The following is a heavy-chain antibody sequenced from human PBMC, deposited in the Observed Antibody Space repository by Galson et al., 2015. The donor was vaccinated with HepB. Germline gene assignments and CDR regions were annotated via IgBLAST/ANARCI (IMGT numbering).Heavy chain of an antibody. CDR1: GFTFSSYA. V-gene: IGHV3-30-3*01. J-gene: IGHJ4*02. CDR2: ISYDGSNK. CDR3: ARDWDCSSTSCLSNFFDY. D-gene: IGHD2-2*01. Sequence: SLRLSCAASGFTFSSYAMHWVRQAPDKGLEWVAVISYDGSNKYYADSVKGRFTISRDNSKNTLYLQMNSLRAEDTAVYYCARDWDCSSTSCLSNFFDYWGQGTLVTVSS.